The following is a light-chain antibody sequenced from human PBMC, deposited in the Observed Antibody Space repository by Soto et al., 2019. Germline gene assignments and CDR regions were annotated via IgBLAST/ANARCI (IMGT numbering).Light chain of an antibody. Sequence: EIVLTQSPGTLSLSPGERAILSCRASQSVSSSYLAWYQQKPGQAPRLLIFDASSRATGIPDRFSGSASGTDFTLTITRLEPEDFAVYYCHQYGNSPQTFGRGTKLEIK. J-gene: IGKJ2*01. CDR2: DAS. CDR1: QSVSSSY. V-gene: IGKV3-20*01. CDR3: HQYGNSPQT.